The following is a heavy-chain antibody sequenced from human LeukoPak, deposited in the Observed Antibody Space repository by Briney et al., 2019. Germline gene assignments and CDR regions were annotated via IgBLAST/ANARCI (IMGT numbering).Heavy chain of an antibody. J-gene: IGHJ4*02. CDR3: ARKRFDSSGYYCVDY. D-gene: IGHD3-22*01. CDR2: IYYSGST. V-gene: IGHV4-31*03. CDR1: GGSISSGGYY. Sequence: SETLSLTCTVSGGSISSGGYYWSWIRQHPGKGLEWIGYIYYSGSTYYSPSLKSRVTISVDTSKNQFSLKLSSVTAADTAVYYCARKRFDSSGYYCVDYWGQGTLVTVSS.